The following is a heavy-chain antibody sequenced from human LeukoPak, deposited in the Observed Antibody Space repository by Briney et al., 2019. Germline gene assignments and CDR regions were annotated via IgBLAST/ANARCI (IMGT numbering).Heavy chain of an antibody. J-gene: IGHJ6*03. CDR1: GFTFSNYW. Sequence: PGGSLRLSCAASGFTFSNYWMSWVRQAPGKGLEWVANIKQDGSEKYYVDSVKGRFTISRDNAKNSLYLQMNSLRAEDTAVYYCARTSGYDSNLYYYYYMDVWGKGTTVTVSS. CDR2: IKQDGSEK. V-gene: IGHV3-7*01. D-gene: IGHD5-12*01. CDR3: ARTSGYDSNLYYYYYMDV.